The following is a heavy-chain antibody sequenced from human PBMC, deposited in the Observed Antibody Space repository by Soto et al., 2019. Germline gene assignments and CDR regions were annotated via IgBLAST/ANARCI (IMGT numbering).Heavy chain of an antibody. Sequence: QVQLQESGPGLVKPSETLSLTCTVSGGSISSYYWSWIRQPPGKGLEWIGYIYYSGSTNYNPSLKSRVTISVDTSKYQFSLKLSSVTAADTAVYYCARIDYGDYVGGWFDPWGQGTLVTVSS. V-gene: IGHV4-59*01. CDR2: IYYSGST. CDR1: GGSISSYY. D-gene: IGHD4-17*01. J-gene: IGHJ5*02. CDR3: ARIDYGDYVGGWFDP.